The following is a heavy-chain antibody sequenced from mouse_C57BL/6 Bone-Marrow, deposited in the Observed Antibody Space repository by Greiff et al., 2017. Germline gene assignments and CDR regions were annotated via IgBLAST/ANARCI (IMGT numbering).Heavy chain of an antibody. Sequence: VKLQQSGAELVKPGASVKLSCKASGYTFTSYWMHWVTQRPGQGLEWVGMIRPNSGSTNSNETIKSKATLTVDKTSSTDYMQLSRMTYEDAAVYYCVRDTVGSMDYWGQGTPVTVSS. V-gene: IGHV1-64*01. CDR3: VRDTVGSMDY. D-gene: IGHD1-1*01. CDR1: GYTFTSYW. J-gene: IGHJ4*01. CDR2: IRPNSGST.